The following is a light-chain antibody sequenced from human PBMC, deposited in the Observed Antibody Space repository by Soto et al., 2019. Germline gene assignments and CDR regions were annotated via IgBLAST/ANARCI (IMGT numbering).Light chain of an antibody. V-gene: IGLV2-14*01. CDR1: SSDVGAYNY. CDR3: SSYTSSYTYV. J-gene: IGLJ1*01. CDR2: EVS. Sequence: QSALTQPASVSGSPGQSITISCTGTSSDVGAYNYVSWYQQHPGKAPKLMISEVSNRPSGVSNRFSGSKSANTASLTISGLRAEDEADYYCSSYTSSYTYVFGPGTKLTVL.